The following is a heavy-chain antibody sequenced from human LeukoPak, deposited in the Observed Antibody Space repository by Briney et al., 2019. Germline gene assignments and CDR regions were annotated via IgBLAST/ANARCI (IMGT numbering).Heavy chain of an antibody. CDR3: ARLRGSYRTSFDY. CDR1: GYTFSSYW. CDR2: IYPGDSDT. D-gene: IGHD3-16*02. V-gene: IGHV5-51*01. Sequence: GESLKISCKGSGYTFSSYWIAWVRQMPGKGLEWMGIIYPGDSDTRYSPSFQGQVTISADKSISTAYLQWSGLKASDTATYYCARLRGSYRTSFDYWGQGTLVTASS. J-gene: IGHJ4*02.